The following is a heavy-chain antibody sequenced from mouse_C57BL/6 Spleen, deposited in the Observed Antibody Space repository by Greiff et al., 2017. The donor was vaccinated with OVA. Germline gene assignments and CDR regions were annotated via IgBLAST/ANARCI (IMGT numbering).Heavy chain of an antibody. Sequence: VKLQQPGAELVKPGASVKMSCKASGYTFTSYWITWVKQRPGQGLEWIGDIYPGSGSTNYNEKFKSKATLTVDTSSSTAYMQLSSLTSEDSAVYYCARGNSSGPRSNYAMDYWGQGTSVTVSS. CDR2: IYPGSGST. D-gene: IGHD3-2*02. J-gene: IGHJ4*01. V-gene: IGHV1-55*01. CDR1: GYTFTSYW. CDR3: ARGNSSGPRSNYAMDY.